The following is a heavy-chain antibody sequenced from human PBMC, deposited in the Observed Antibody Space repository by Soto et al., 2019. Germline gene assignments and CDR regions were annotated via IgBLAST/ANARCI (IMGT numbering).Heavy chain of an antibody. Sequence: EVQLVESGGGLVKPGGSLRLSCAASGFTFSSYSMNWVRQAPGKGLEWVSSISSSSFSINYADSVKGRFSISRDNAQNSLPLQMNNLRAEDPAVYYCARNESTNIYGMDVWGQGTTVTVSS. CDR2: ISSSSFSI. CDR1: GFTFSSYS. J-gene: IGHJ6*02. V-gene: IGHV3-21*01. CDR3: ARNESTNIYGMDV.